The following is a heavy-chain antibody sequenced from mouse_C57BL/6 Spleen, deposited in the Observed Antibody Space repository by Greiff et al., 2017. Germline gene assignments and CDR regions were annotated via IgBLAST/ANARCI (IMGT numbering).Heavy chain of an antibody. V-gene: IGHV1-36*01. D-gene: IGHD2-1*01. CDR3: ARVYYGNYAGSMDY. CDR1: GFTFTDYY. CDR2: VSPYNGGT. Sequence: EVQLQQSGPVLVKPGPSVKISCKASGFTFTDYYMHWVKQSHGQSLEWIGLVSPYNGGTSYNQKFKGKATVTVDTSSSTAYMELNSLTSEDSAVYSFARVYYGNYAGSMDYWGQGTSVTVSS. J-gene: IGHJ4*01.